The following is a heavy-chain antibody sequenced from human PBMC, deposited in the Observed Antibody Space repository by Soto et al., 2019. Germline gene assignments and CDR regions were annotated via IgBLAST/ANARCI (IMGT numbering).Heavy chain of an antibody. Sequence: EVQLVESGGGLVKPGGSLRLSCAASGFTFSSYSMNWVRQAPGKGLEWVSSISSSSSYIYYADSVKGRFTISRDNAKXXLEQQMKSMRAEGTAVYFCANGSATLAVAGTRSDYWGQGTLVTVSS. J-gene: IGHJ4*02. CDR2: ISSSSSYI. D-gene: IGHD6-19*01. V-gene: IGHV3-21*01. CDR3: ANGSATLAVAGTRSDY. CDR1: GFTFSSYS.